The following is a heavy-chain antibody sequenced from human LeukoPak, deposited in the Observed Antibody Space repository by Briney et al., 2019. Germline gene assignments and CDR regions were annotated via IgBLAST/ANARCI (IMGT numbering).Heavy chain of an antibody. Sequence: SETLSLTCAVYGGSFSGYYWSWIRQPPGKGLEWIGEINHSGSTNYNPSLKSRVTIPVDTSKNQFSLKLSSVTAADTAVYYCARVRDYYDSSGRGGGFDYWGQGTLVTVSS. J-gene: IGHJ4*02. CDR1: GGSFSGYY. D-gene: IGHD3-22*01. CDR2: INHSGST. V-gene: IGHV4-34*01. CDR3: ARVRDYYDSSGRGGGFDY.